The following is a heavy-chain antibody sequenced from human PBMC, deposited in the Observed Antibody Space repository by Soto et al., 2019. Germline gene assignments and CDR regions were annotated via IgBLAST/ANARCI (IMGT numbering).Heavy chain of an antibody. CDR3: ATRQKYNMDV. V-gene: IGHV3-23*01. J-gene: IGHJ6*02. CDR1: GFSFSSNV. CDR2: ISSSGGST. Sequence: SGGSLRLSCAASGFSFSSNVMSWARQAPGKGLECVSVISSSGGSTYYVDSVKGRFIISRDNSKNTLYLQMSTLRAEDTAVYYCATRQKYNMDVWGQGTTVTVFS. D-gene: IGHD1-1*01.